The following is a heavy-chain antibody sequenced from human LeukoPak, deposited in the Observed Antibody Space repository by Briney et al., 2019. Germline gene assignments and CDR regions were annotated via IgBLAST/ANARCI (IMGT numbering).Heavy chain of an antibody. CDR3: ARVSSWYAFEI. J-gene: IGHJ3*02. CDR2: INTDGSST. V-gene: IGHV3-74*01. CDR1: GFSFSSYW. D-gene: IGHD6-13*01. Sequence: GGSLRLSCAASGFSFSSYWIYWVRQAPGKGLVWASRINTDGSSTSYAGSVKGRFTISRDNAKNTLYPQMNSLRAEDTAVYYCARVSSWYAFEIWGQGTMVTVSS.